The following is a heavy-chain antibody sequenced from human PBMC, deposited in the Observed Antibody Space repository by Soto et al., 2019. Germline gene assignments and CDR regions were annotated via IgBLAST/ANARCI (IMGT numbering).Heavy chain of an antibody. J-gene: IGHJ4*02. Sequence: QIQLVQSGPEVKNPGASVKVSYKTSGYTFTNYGFIWVRQAPRQGLELMGWISAYNGDTKVPQKFQGRLTLTTDTSTSTASTELRSLRSDDTAVYYCARVPSYLPGDYWGQGTLVTVSS. CDR2: ISAYNGDT. CDR3: ARVPSYLPGDY. D-gene: IGHD3-10*01. V-gene: IGHV1-18*01. CDR1: GYTFTNYG.